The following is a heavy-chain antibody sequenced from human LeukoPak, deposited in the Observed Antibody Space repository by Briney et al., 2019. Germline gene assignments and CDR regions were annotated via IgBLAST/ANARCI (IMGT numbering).Heavy chain of an antibody. CDR3: ARLVRLTGYCSGGSCYEDYYYYYYMDV. CDR2: IYYSGST. V-gene: IGHV4-59*12. D-gene: IGHD2-15*01. CDR1: GGSISSYY. J-gene: IGHJ6*03. Sequence: SETLSLTCTVSGGSISSYYWSWIRQPPGKGLEWIGYIYYSGSTNYNPSLKSRVTISVDTSKNQFSLKLSSVTAADTAVYYCARLVRLTGYCSGGSCYEDYYYYYYMDVWGKGTTVTISS.